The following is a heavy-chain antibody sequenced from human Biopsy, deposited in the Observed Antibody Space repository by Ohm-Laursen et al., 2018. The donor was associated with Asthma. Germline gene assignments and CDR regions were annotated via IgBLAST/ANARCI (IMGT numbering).Heavy chain of an antibody. J-gene: IGHJ5*02. CDR1: GGSFSAYY. D-gene: IGHD3-3*01. CDR2: INHSGST. CDR3: AGAASTTVFWSGYSHNWFDP. V-gene: IGHV4-34*01. Sequence: SETLSLTCAVYGGSFSAYYWSWIRQPPGKGLEWIAEINHSGSTNYNPSLKSRVTISVDTSKNQLFLNVSSVTAADTAVYYCAGAASTTVFWSGYSHNWFDPWGQGTLVTVSS.